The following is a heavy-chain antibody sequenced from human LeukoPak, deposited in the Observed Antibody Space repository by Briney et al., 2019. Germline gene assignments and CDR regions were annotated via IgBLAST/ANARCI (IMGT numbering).Heavy chain of an antibody. CDR2: MNPNSGNT. CDR3: ARRPYKYYDILTGYYRSEFDY. V-gene: IGHV1-8*01. Sequence: GASVKVSCKASGYTFTSYDINWVRQATGQGLEWMGWMNPNSGNTDYAHKFQGRVTMTRNTSISTDYMELSSLRSEDTAVYYCARRPYKYYDILTGYYRSEFDYWGQGTLVTVSS. J-gene: IGHJ4*02. D-gene: IGHD3-9*01. CDR1: GYTFTSYD.